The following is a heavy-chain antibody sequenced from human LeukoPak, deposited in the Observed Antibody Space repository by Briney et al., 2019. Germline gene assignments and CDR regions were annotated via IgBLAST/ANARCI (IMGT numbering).Heavy chain of an antibody. CDR2: ISYDGSNK. Sequence: GRSLRLSCAASGFTFSSYAMHWVRQAPGKGLEWVAVISYDGSNKYYADSVKGRFTISRDNSKHTLYLQMNSLRAEDTAVYYCAKEVRRGRFDPWGQGTLVTVSS. CDR1: GFTFSSYA. J-gene: IGHJ5*02. CDR3: AKEVRRGRFDP. D-gene: IGHD1-26*01. V-gene: IGHV3-30-3*01.